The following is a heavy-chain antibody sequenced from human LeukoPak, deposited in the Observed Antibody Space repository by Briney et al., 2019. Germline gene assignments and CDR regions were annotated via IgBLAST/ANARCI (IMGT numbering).Heavy chain of an antibody. Sequence: GGSLRLSCAASGFTFSNYWMSWVRQAPGKGLEWVANINHDGSETFSVDSVKGRFTISRDNAKNSLYLQMNSLRAEDTAVYYCARDPYLRPYCSSTRCYIRYFDYWGQGTLVTVSS. CDR1: GFTFSNYW. V-gene: IGHV3-7*01. J-gene: IGHJ4*02. D-gene: IGHD2-2*02. CDR3: ARDPYLRPYCSSTRCYIRYFDY. CDR2: INHDGSET.